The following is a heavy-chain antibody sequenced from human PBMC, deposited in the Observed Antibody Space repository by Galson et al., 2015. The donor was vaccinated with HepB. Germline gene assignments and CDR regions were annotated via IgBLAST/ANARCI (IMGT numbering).Heavy chain of an antibody. Sequence: SLRLSCAASGFTFSGSAIHWVRQTSGKGLEWVCHIRSKATNYATAYAASLKGRFTISRDDSTNTAYLHMKSLKTEDTAVYYCIRMADLSGYSRSWGQGTLVTVSS. CDR3: IRMADLSGYSRS. CDR1: GFTFSGSA. J-gene: IGHJ4*02. V-gene: IGHV3-73*01. CDR2: IRSKATNYAT. D-gene: IGHD6-13*01.